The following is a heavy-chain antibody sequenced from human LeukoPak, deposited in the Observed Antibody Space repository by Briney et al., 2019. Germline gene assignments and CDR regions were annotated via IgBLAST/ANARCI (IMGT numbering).Heavy chain of an antibody. V-gene: IGHV4-61*02. Sequence: SQTLSLTCTVSGGSISSGSYYWSWIRQPAGKGLEWIGRMYTSGSTNYNPSLKSRVTISVDTSKNQFSLKLSSVTAADTAVYYCARDRPRYSYGLGEDAFDIWGQGTIVTVSS. CDR3: ARDRPRYSYGLGEDAFDI. J-gene: IGHJ3*02. CDR1: GGSISSGSYY. D-gene: IGHD5-18*01. CDR2: MYTSGST.